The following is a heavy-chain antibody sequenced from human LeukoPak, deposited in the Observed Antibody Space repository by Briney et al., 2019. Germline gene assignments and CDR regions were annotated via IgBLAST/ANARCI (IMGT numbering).Heavy chain of an antibody. Sequence: KTSETLSLTCTVSGGSISSYYWSWIRQPPGKGLEWIGYIYYSGSTNYNPSLKSRVTISVDTSKNQFSLKLSSVTAADTAVYYCARDGAYYDSSGFLDYWGQGTLVTVSS. D-gene: IGHD3-22*01. CDR3: ARDGAYYDSSGFLDY. CDR2: IYYSGST. J-gene: IGHJ4*02. CDR1: GGSISSYY. V-gene: IGHV4-59*01.